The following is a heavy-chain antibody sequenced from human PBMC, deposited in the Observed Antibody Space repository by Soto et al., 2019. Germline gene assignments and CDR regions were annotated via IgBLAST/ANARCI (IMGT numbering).Heavy chain of an antibody. V-gene: IGHV4-59*08. CDR1: GGSISSYY. D-gene: IGHD2-2*01. Sequence: PSETLSLTCTVSGGSISSYYWSWIRQPPGKGLEWIGYIYYSGSTNYNPSLKSRVTISVDTSKNQFSLKLSSVTAADTAVYYCERQLVAGRFDPWGQGTLVTVSS. CDR2: IYYSGST. J-gene: IGHJ5*02. CDR3: ERQLVAGRFDP.